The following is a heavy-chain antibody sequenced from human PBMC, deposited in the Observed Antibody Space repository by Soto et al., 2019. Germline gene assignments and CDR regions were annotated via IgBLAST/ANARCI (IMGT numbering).Heavy chain of an antibody. CDR1: GFTFSSYA. CDR3: ARGHKGRSGYITYYYGMDV. J-gene: IGHJ6*02. V-gene: IGHV3-30-3*01. D-gene: IGHD3-3*01. CDR2: ISYDGSNK. Sequence: QVQLVESGGGVVQPGRSLRLSCAASGFTFSSYAMHWVRQAPGKGLEWVAVISYDGSNKYYADSVKGRFTISRDNSKNTLYLQMNSLRAEDTAVYYCARGHKGRSGYITYYYGMDVWGQGTTVTVSS.